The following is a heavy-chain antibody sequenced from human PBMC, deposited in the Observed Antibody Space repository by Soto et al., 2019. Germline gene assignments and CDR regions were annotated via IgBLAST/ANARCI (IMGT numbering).Heavy chain of an antibody. Sequence: SQTLSLTCAISGDSVSSNSAAWNWIRQSPSRGLEWLGRTYYRSKWYNDYAVSVKSRITINPDTSKNQFSLKLSSVTAADTAVYYCARTIPTISAVGRWFDPWGQGTLVTVSS. CDR3: ARTIPTISAVGRWFDP. J-gene: IGHJ5*02. D-gene: IGHD1-26*01. CDR2: TYYRSKWYN. CDR1: GDSVSSNSAA. V-gene: IGHV6-1*01.